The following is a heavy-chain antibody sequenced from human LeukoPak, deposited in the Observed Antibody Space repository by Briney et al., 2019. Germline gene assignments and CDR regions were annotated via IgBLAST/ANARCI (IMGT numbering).Heavy chain of an antibody. D-gene: IGHD6-19*01. CDR2: IYYSGGT. V-gene: IGHV4-59*01. Sequence: SETLSLTCTVSGGSISGYYWSWIRQPPGKGLEWIGYIYYSGGTNYNPSLKSRVTISLDTSKNQFSLKLSSVTAADTAVYYCARSHSSGWYDDYWGRGTLVTVSS. CDR1: GGSISGYY. CDR3: ARSHSSGWYDDY. J-gene: IGHJ4*02.